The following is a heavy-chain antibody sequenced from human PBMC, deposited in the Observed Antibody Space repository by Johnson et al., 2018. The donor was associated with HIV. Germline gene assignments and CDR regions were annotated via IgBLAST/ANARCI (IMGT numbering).Heavy chain of an antibody. J-gene: IGHJ3*01. V-gene: IGHV3-74*03. CDR2: IYSDGSDT. Sequence: VQLVESGGGVVQPGRSLRLPCAGSGYIFRNYWMHWVRQAPGKGLVWVARIYSDGSDTAYADSVKGRFTISRDNAKKTLYLQMNSLRAEDTAVYYCARKQWLEIPSDAFDVWGQGTMVTVSS. CDR3: ARKQWLEIPSDAFDV. D-gene: IGHD6-19*01. CDR1: GYIFRNYW.